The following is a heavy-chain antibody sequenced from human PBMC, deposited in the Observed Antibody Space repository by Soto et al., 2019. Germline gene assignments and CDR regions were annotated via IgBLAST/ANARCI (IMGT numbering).Heavy chain of an antibody. J-gene: IGHJ4*02. CDR1: GFTFGDYA. Sequence: EVQLVESGGDLVKPGRSLTLSCTTSGFTFGDYAMSWVRRAPGKGLEWISFRRSQRYGGTPEYAASVRGRFSLSRDDSKCIAYLQMNSLKTDDSAVYYCTRLPRHPRPPVDYWGQGTLVTVSS. CDR3: TRLPRHPRPPVDY. CDR2: RRSQRYGGTP. V-gene: IGHV3-49*04.